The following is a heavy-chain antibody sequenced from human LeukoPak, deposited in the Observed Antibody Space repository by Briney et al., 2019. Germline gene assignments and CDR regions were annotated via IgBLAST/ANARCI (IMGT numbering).Heavy chain of an antibody. J-gene: IGHJ4*02. V-gene: IGHV4-4*09. D-gene: IGHD6-19*01. CDR1: GASMSSNY. CDR3: ASTRRAAVAGRFDS. CDR2: IYHSGNT. Sequence: SETLSLACNVSGASMSSNYWSWIRQPPGKGLEWIGYIYHSGNTNYSPSLESRVTMSVDESKNQFSLRVHFVSAADAAVYYCASTRRAAVAGRFDSWGQGTLVTVSS.